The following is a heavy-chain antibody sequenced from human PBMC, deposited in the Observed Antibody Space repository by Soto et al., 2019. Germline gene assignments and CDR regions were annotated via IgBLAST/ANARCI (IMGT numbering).Heavy chain of an antibody. D-gene: IGHD1-7*01. CDR2: IYHSGST. J-gene: IGHJ6*02. CDR3: ARVGTGTRVMDV. Sequence: SETLSLTCAVSGGSISGGSYSWSWIRQTPGKGLEGIGHIYHSGSTSYNPSLKTRVTISVDRSKNQFSMKLSSVAAADTAVYYCARVGTGTRVMDVWGQGTTVTVSS. CDR1: GGSISGGSYS. V-gene: IGHV4-30-2*01.